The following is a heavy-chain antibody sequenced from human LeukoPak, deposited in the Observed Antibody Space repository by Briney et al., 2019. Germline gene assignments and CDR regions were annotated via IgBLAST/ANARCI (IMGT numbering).Heavy chain of an antibody. J-gene: IGHJ6*02. CDR1: GGSFSGYY. D-gene: IGHD6-13*01. CDR2: INHSGST. Sequence: RASETLSLTCAVYGGSFSGYYWSWIRQPPGKGLEWIGEINHSGSTNYNPSLKSRATISVDTSKNQFSLKLSSVTAADTAVYYCARGPDVYSSSWYGGGMDVWGQGTTVTVSS. CDR3: ARGPDVYSSSWYGGGMDV. V-gene: IGHV4-34*01.